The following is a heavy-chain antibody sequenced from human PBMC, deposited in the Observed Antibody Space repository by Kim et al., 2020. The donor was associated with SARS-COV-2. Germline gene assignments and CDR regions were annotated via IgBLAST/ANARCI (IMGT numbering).Heavy chain of an antibody. J-gene: IGHJ6*02. CDR2: ISSSSSYI. V-gene: IGHV3-21*01. CDR3: ARDPGEGQQLGPGGYYYYGMDV. D-gene: IGHD6-13*01. CDR1: GFTFSSYS. Sequence: GGSLRLSCAASGFTFSSYSMNWVRQAPGKGLEWVSSISSSSSYIYYADSVKGRFTISRDNAKNSLYLQMNSLRAEDTAVYYCARDPGEGQQLGPGGYYYYGMDVWGQGTTVTVSS.